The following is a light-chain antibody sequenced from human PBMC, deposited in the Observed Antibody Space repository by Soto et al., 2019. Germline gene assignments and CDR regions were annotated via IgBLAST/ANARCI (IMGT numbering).Light chain of an antibody. Sequence: QSALTQPPSVSGSPGQSVTISCTGTSTDFVGYNRVSWYQQPPGTAPKLMIYDGGKRPSGVSNRFSGSKSANTASLTISGLQAEDEAHYFCCSYASGDIFVFGGGTKLTVL. J-gene: IGLJ2*01. CDR2: DGG. CDR3: CSYASGDIFV. CDR1: STDFVGYNR. V-gene: IGLV2-23*03.